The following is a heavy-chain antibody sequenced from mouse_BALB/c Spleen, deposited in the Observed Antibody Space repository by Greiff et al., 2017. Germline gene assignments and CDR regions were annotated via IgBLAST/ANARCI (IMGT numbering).Heavy chain of an antibody. V-gene: IGHV1-4*02. J-gene: IGHJ3*01. CDR1: GYTFTSYT. CDR2: INPSSGYT. D-gene: IGHD2-2*01. Sequence: QVQLQQSAAELARPGASVKMSCKASGYTFTSYTMHWVKQRPGQGLEWIGYINPSSGYTEYNQKFKDKTTLTADKSSSTAYMQLSSLTSEDSAVYCCARGDYGYDGPFAYWGQGTLVTVSA. CDR3: ARGDYGYDGPFAY.